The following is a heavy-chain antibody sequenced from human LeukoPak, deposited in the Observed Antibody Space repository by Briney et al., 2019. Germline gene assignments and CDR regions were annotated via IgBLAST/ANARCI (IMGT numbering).Heavy chain of an antibody. CDR1: GFTFTGYY. CDR2: IKPNSGGT. D-gene: IGHD4-23*01. Sequence: ASVKVSCKASGFTFTGYYMHWVRQAPGQGLEWMGWIKPNSGGTHYAQKFQGRVTMTRDTSISTAYMELSSLRSDDTAVYFCARLGTVVSLQYYYGMDVWGQGTTVTVSS. J-gene: IGHJ6*02. V-gene: IGHV1-2*02. CDR3: ARLGTVVSLQYYYGMDV.